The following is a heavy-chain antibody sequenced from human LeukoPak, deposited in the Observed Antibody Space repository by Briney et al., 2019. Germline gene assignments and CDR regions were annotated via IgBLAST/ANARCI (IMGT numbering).Heavy chain of an antibody. CDR1: GGTFSSYA. Sequence: SVKVSCKASGGTFSSYAISWVRQAPGQGLEWMGRIIPIFGTANYAQKFQGRVTITTDESTSTAYMELSSLRSEDTAVYYCAKDFGDLASLDYWGQGTLVTVSS. J-gene: IGHJ4*02. CDR3: AKDFGDLASLDY. D-gene: IGHD3-3*01. V-gene: IGHV1-69*05. CDR2: IIPIFGTA.